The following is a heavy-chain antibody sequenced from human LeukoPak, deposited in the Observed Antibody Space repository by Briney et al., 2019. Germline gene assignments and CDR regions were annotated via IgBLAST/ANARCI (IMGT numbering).Heavy chain of an antibody. CDR2: IRSKTYGGTT. Sequence: GGSLRLSCTASGFTFSDHAMSWVRQAPGKGLEWVGFIRSKTYGGTTEYAPSVKGRFTISRADSISIAYLQMNSLKTEDTAVYYCTRGPRQLWLYYGMDAWGQGTPVIASS. CDR3: TRGPRQLWLYYGMDA. CDR1: GFTFSDHA. D-gene: IGHD5-18*01. J-gene: IGHJ6*02. V-gene: IGHV3-49*04.